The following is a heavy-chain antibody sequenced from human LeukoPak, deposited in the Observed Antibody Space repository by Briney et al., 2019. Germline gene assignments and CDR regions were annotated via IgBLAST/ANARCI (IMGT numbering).Heavy chain of an antibody. D-gene: IGHD1-26*01. CDR3: ARDGGLWEPPDY. J-gene: IGHJ4*02. Sequence: GGSLRLSCAASGFTFSSYGMHWARQAPGKGLEWVAVIWYDGSNKYYADSVKGRFTISRDNSKNTLYLQMNSLRAEDTAVYYCARDGGLWEPPDYWGQGTLVTVSS. V-gene: IGHV3-33*01. CDR1: GFTFSSYG. CDR2: IWYDGSNK.